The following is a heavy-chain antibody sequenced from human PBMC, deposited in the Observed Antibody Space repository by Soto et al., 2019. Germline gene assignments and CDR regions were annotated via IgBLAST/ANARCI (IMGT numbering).Heavy chain of an antibody. V-gene: IGHV3-66*01. CDR1: GFPVSSNY. CDR2: IYSGGST. J-gene: IGHJ4*02. D-gene: IGHD3-10*01. CDR3: ARGGTMALDY. Sequence: TGGSLSLSCAASGFPVSSNYMTWVRQAPGKGLEWVSVIYSGGSTYYADSVKGRFTISRDNSKNTLYLQMNSLRADDTAVYYCARGGTMALDYWGQGTLVTVSS.